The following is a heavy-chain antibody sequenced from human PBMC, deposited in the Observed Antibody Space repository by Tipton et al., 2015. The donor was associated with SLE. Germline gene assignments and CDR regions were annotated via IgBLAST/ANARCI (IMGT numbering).Heavy chain of an antibody. V-gene: IGHV4-61*09. CDR1: GGSISSGGDY. CDR2: IFSRGST. Sequence: TLSLTCTVSGGSISSGGDYWSWIRQPAGKGLEWIGHIFSRGSTDYNPPLMRRVTISRDTSKNQFSLRLTSVTAADTALYYCAREVEGYSRSWLKGFFDVWGQGSLVTDSS. J-gene: IGHJ4*02. D-gene: IGHD5-12*01. CDR3: AREVEGYSRSWLKGFFDV.